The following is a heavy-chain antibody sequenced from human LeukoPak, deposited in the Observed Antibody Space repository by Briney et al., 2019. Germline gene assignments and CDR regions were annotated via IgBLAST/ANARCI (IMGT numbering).Heavy chain of an antibody. J-gene: IGHJ6*02. CDR3: AGGWYLDNIYYYYGMDV. D-gene: IGHD6-19*01. Sequence: SETMSLTCTVSGGSISSSSYYWGWIRQPPGKGLEWIGSIYYSGSTYYNPSLKSRVTISVDTSKNQFSLKLSSVTAADTAVYYCAGGWYLDNIYYYYGMDVWGQGTTVTVSS. V-gene: IGHV4-39*01. CDR2: IYYSGST. CDR1: GGSISSSSYY.